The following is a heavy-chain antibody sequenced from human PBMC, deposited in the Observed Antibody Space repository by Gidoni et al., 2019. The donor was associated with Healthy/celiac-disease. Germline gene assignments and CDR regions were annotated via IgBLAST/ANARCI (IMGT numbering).Heavy chain of an antibody. CDR2: IYPGDSDT. CDR1: GYSFTSYW. D-gene: IGHD4-17*01. V-gene: IGHV5-51*01. J-gene: IGHJ5*02. Sequence: EVQLVQSGAEVKKPGESLKISCKGSGYSFTSYWLGWVRQRPGKGLEWRGIIYPGDSDTRYSPSFQGQVNISADKSSSTAYLKWSSLKASDTAMYYCARLHGDYKGWFDPWGQGTLVTVSS. CDR3: ARLHGDYKGWFDP.